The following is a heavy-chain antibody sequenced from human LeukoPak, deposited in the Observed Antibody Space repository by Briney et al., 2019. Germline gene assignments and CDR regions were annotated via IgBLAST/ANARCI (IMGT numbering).Heavy chain of an antibody. CDR2: IRGDGSST. Sequence: GGSLRLSCAASGFTFNTYWMHWVRQAPGKGLVWVSRIRGDGSSTSYADSVRGRFTISRDNAKNTLYLQMNSLRAEDTAVYYCAGVLGVRDLAYFDYWGHGTLVTVSS. D-gene: IGHD3-10*01. J-gene: IGHJ4*01. CDR1: GFTFNTYW. V-gene: IGHV3-74*01. CDR3: AGVLGVRDLAYFDY.